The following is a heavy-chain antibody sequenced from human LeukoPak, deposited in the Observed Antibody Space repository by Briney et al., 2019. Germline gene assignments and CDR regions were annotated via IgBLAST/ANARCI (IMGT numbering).Heavy chain of an antibody. CDR3: ARDHRYDILTGYSYFDY. V-gene: IGHV1-18*01. D-gene: IGHD3-9*01. J-gene: IGHJ4*02. CDR2: ISAYNGNT. CDR1: GYTFTSYG. Sequence: ASVKVSCKASGYTFTSYGISWVRQAPGQGLAWMGWISAYNGNTNYAQKLQGRVTMTTDTSTSTAYMELRSLRSDDTAVYYCARDHRYDILTGYSYFDYWGQGTLVTVSS.